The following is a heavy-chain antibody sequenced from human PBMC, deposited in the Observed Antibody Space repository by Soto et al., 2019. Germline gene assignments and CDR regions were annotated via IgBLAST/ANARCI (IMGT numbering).Heavy chain of an antibody. V-gene: IGHV3-48*03. Sequence: PGGSLRLSCAASGFSFSRFEMNWVRQAPGKGLEWVSYISSSSDIIYYADSVKGRFTISRDNAKNSLYLQMNSLRAEDTAVYYCAKDLGSYLSPAFDYWGLGTRVTVS. CDR2: ISSSSDII. CDR3: AKDLGSYLSPAFDY. D-gene: IGHD1-26*01. J-gene: IGHJ4*02. CDR1: GFSFSRFE.